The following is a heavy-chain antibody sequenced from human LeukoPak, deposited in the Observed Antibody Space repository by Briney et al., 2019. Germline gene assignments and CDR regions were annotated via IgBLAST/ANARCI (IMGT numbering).Heavy chain of an antibody. V-gene: IGHV3-23*01. CDR3: AKTHGGYDYGYYYYYGMDV. CDR2: FRGGGGSA. J-gene: IGHJ6*02. D-gene: IGHD5-12*01. CDR1: GFPFSSYP. Sequence: GGSRRLSCAASGFPFSSYPMSWAPRAPGRGREWVSAFRGGGGSAYYADSVKGRFTISRDNSKNTLYLQMNSLRAEDTAVYYCAKTHGGYDYGYYYYYGMDVWGQGTTVTVSS.